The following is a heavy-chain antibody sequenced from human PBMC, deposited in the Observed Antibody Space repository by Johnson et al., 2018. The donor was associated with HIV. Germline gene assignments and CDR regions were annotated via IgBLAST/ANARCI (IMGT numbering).Heavy chain of an antibody. CDR3: AKEGSSSPWAFDI. CDR1: GFTFSSYG. D-gene: IGHD2-15*01. Sequence: QMQLVESGRGVVQPGGSLRLSCAASGFTFSSYGMHWVRQAPGKGLEWVAFIRYDGSNKYYADSVKGRFTISRDNSKNTLYLQMNNLRPEDTALYYCAKEGSSSPWAFDIWGQGTMVTVSS. CDR2: IRYDGSNK. V-gene: IGHV3-30*02. J-gene: IGHJ3*02.